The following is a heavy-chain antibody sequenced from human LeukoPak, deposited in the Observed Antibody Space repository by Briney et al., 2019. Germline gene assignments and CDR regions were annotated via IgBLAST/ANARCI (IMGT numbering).Heavy chain of an antibody. J-gene: IGHJ4*02. CDR2: ITPIFGTA. D-gene: IGHD3-22*01. CDR3: AREWGLESSGYYYAY. CDR1: GGTFSRFT. V-gene: IGHV1-69*01. Sequence: SVKVSFTASGGTFSRFTISWVRQAPGQGFEWMGGITPIFGTANFAQKFQGRVSITADESTSTAFMELSSLRSEDTAVYYCAREWGLESSGYYYAYWGQGTLVTVSS.